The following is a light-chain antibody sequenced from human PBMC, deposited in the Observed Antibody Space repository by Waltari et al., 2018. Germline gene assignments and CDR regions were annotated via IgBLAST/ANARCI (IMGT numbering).Light chain of an antibody. CDR3: SAWDDSLNTYI. CDR2: RDN. J-gene: IGLJ1*01. CDR1: SEDVGNQG. V-gene: IGLV10-54*04. Sequence: QAGLTQPPSASHALRQTATLTCTGNSEDVGNQGAAWLQQHQGHPPKLLSYRDNRRPSGISERFFASRSGNTASLTITDLQPEDEADYYCSAWDDSLNTYIFGTGTKVTVL.